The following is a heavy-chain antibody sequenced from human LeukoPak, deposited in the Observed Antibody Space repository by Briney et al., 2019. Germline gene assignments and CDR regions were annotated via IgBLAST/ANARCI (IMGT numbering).Heavy chain of an antibody. CDR1: GYTFTGYY. D-gene: IGHD3-3*01. CDR3: ASCYDFWSRDYYGMDV. Sequence: ASVKVSCKASGYTFTGYYMHWVRQAPGQGLEWMGWINPNSGGTNYAQKFQGRVTMTRDTSISTAYMELSRLRSDDTAVYYCASCYDFWSRDYYGMDVWGQGTTATVSS. V-gene: IGHV1-2*02. CDR2: INPNSGGT. J-gene: IGHJ6*02.